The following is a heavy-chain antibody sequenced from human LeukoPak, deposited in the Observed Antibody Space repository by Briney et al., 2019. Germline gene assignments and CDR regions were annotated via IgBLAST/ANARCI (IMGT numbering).Heavy chain of an antibody. CDR3: AKDLPYGSGSYYRLFDY. V-gene: IGHV3-74*01. Sequence: GGSLRLSCAGSGFTFSSYWMHWVRQAPGKGLVWVSRINSDGSRTTYADSVKGRFTISRDNAKNMLYLEMNSLRAEDTAVYYCAKDLPYGSGSYYRLFDYWGQGTQVTVSS. J-gene: IGHJ4*02. CDR2: INSDGSRT. CDR1: GFTFSSYW. D-gene: IGHD3-10*01.